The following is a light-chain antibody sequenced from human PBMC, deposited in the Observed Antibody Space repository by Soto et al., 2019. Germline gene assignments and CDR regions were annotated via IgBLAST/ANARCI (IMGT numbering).Light chain of an antibody. CDR2: QDS. J-gene: IGLJ1*01. CDR3: QAWDSSTRV. CDR1: KLGDKY. Sequence: SYELTQPPSVSVSPGQTASITCSGDKLGDKYACWYQQKPGQSPVLLIYQDSKRPSGIPERFSGSNSGNTATLTISGTQAMDEADYYCQAWDSSTRVFGTGTKLTVL. V-gene: IGLV3-1*01.